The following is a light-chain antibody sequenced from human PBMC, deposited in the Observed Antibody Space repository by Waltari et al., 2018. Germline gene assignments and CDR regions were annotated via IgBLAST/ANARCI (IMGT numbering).Light chain of an antibody. V-gene: IGKV3-15*01. CDR2: AAS. CDR3: QQYNNWPPFT. J-gene: IGKJ2*01. Sequence: EIVMTQSPATLSVSPGERATLSCRASQSVSSNLAWYQQKPGQAPRLLIYAASTRATGIPARFSGSGSGTEFTLTISSVQSEDFAVYYCQQYNNWPPFTFGQGTKLEI. CDR1: QSVSSN.